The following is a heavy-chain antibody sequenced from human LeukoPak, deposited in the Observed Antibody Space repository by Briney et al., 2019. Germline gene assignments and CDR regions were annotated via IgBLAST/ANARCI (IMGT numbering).Heavy chain of an antibody. J-gene: IGHJ3*02. CDR1: GGSISSSSYY. CDR3: ARESKGGYQLLWKAPTQDAFDI. Sequence: SETLSLTCTVSGGSISSSSYYWSWIRQPPGKGLEWIGYIYYSGSTNYNPSLKSRVTISVDTSKNQFSLKLSSVTAADTAVYYCARESKGGYQLLWKAPTQDAFDIWGQGTMVTVSS. D-gene: IGHD2-2*01. CDR2: IYYSGST. V-gene: IGHV4-61*01.